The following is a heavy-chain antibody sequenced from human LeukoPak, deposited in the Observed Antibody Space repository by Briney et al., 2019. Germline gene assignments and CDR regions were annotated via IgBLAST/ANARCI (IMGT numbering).Heavy chain of an antibody. V-gene: IGHV1-18*01. CDR1: GYTFTSHG. CDR3: ARGSYYYDSSGYWYFDL. D-gene: IGHD3-22*01. J-gene: IGHJ2*01. CDR2: ISAYNGNT. Sequence: ASVKVSCKASGYTFTSHGISWVRQAPGQGLEWMGWISAYNGNTNYAQKLQGRVTMTTDTSTSTAYMELRSLRSDDTAVYYCARGSYYYDSSGYWYFDLWGRGTLVTVSS.